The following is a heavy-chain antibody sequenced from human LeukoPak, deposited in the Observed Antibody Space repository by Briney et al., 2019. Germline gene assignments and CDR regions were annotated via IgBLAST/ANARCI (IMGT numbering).Heavy chain of an antibody. Sequence: GGSLRLSCAASGFTFSTYWMTWVRQAPGKGLEWVANMNQDGSEKDYVDSVKGRFTISRENAKNSVYLQMNSLRAEDTAVYYCARGSKGVPGLDYWGQGTLVTVSS. CDR3: ARGSKGVPGLDY. CDR2: MNQDGSEK. D-gene: IGHD3-10*01. V-gene: IGHV3-7*04. J-gene: IGHJ4*02. CDR1: GFTFSTYW.